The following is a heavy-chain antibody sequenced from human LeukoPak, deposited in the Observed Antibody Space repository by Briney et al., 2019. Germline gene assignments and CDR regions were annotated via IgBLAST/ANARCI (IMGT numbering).Heavy chain of an antibody. CDR2: IYSGGIT. J-gene: IGHJ4*02. Sequence: PGGSLRLSCAASGFTVSSRYMSWVRQAPGKGLEWVSIIYSGGITYYANSVKGRFTMSRDNSKNMLYLQMHSLRAEDTAVYYCASGPTAVTRSYWGRGTLVTVSS. V-gene: IGHV3-53*01. CDR1: GFTVSSRY. CDR3: ASGPTAVTRSY. D-gene: IGHD4-17*01.